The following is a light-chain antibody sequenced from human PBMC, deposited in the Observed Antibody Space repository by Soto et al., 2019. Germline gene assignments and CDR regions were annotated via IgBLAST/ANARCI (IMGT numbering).Light chain of an antibody. Sequence: QSVLTQPASVSGSPGQSITISCTGTSSDVGSYNLVSWYQHHPGRAPKLMIHEVTKRPSGVSNRFSGSKSGDTASLTISGLQAEDEADYYCCSYADSNTLIFGGGTKVTVL. CDR3: CSYADSNTLI. CDR2: EVT. J-gene: IGLJ2*01. CDR1: SSDVGSYNL. V-gene: IGLV2-23*02.